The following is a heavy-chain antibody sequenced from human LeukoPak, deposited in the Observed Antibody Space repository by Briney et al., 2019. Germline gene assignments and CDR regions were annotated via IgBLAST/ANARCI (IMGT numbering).Heavy chain of an antibody. V-gene: IGHV4-59*08. CDR2: IYYTGAT. J-gene: IGHJ4*02. Sequence: PSETLSRTCTVSGGSIGSNYWTWIRQPPGKGLEYIGYIYYTGATNYNPSLKSRVTISVDTSKNQFSLKMTSVTAADTAVYFCAKYGNSGWVIDNWGQGTLVTVSS. D-gene: IGHD6-19*01. CDR1: GGSIGSNY. CDR3: AKYGNSGWVIDN.